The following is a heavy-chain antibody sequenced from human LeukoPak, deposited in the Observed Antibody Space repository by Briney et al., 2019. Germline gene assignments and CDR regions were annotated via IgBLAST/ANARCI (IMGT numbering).Heavy chain of an antibody. CDR2: IYYSGST. Sequence: SETLSLTCTVSGGSISSYYWSWIRQPPGKGLEWIGYIYYSGSTNYNPSLKSRVTISVDTSKNQFSLKLSSVTAADTAVYYCARLEPYYYGMDVWGQGTTVTVSS. CDR3: ARLEPYYYGMDV. J-gene: IGHJ6*02. V-gene: IGHV4-59*08. D-gene: IGHD1-26*01. CDR1: GGSISSYY.